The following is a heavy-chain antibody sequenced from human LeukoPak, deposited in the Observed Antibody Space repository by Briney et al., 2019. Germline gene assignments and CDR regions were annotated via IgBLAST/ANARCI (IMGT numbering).Heavy chain of an antibody. V-gene: IGHV3-66*02. Sequence: GGSLRLSCAASGFTVSSNYMSWVRQAPGKGLEWVSIIYSGGSTYYADSVKGRFTTSRDNSKNTLYLRMNSLRAEDTAVYYCARDQRGIPHWGQGALVTVSS. CDR1: GFTVSSNY. CDR2: IYSGGST. D-gene: IGHD3-16*01. J-gene: IGHJ4*02. CDR3: ARDQRGIPH.